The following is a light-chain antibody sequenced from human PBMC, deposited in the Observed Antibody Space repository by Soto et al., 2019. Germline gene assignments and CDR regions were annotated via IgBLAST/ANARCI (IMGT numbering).Light chain of an antibody. CDR1: KGISSF. Sequence: DIQLTQSPSFLSASVGDRVTITCRSSKGISSFLAWYQQKPGKAPKLLIYEASTLQSGVPSRFSGSGSGTKFTLTISRLQPDDSATYYCQQLNSYPLTFGGGTKVEIK. CDR3: QQLNSYPLT. J-gene: IGKJ4*01. CDR2: EAS. V-gene: IGKV1-9*01.